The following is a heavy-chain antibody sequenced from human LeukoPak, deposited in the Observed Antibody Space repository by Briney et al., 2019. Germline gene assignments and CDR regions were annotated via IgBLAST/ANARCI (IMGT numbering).Heavy chain of an antibody. CDR3: ARNGIAVRGALDAFDI. D-gene: IGHD3-10*01. CDR1: GYSFTSYG. J-gene: IGHJ3*02. Sequence: ASVKVSCKASGYSFTSYGISWVRQAPGQGLEWMGWINPNSGGTNYAQKFQGWVTMTRDTSISTAYMELSRLRSDDTAVYYCARNGIAVRGALDAFDIWGQGTMVTVSS. CDR2: INPNSGGT. V-gene: IGHV1-2*04.